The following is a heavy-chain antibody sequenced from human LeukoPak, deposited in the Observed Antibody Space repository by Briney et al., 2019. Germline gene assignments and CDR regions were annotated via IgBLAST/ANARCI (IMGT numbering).Heavy chain of an antibody. CDR3: ARGHMLTGYYNFAWFDP. CDR2: IGTAGDT. Sequence: GGSLRLSCAASGFSFSVFWMHWVRQPTGKGLEWVSAIGTAGDTYYSHSVKGRFTISRENAKNSLYLHMNSLSAGDTAVYFCARGHMLTGYYNFAWFDPWGQGTLVTVSS. D-gene: IGHD3-9*01. CDR1: GFSFSVFW. J-gene: IGHJ5*02. V-gene: IGHV3-13*01.